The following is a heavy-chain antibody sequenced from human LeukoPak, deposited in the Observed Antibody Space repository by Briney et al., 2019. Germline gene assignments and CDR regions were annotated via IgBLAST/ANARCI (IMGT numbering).Heavy chain of an antibody. CDR3: ARGLPMIVVRWGAIDY. CDR2: INHSGST. V-gene: IGHV4-34*01. J-gene: IGHJ4*02. CDR1: GGSFSGYY. Sequence: SETLSLTCAVYGGSFSGYYWSWIRQPPGKGLEWIGEINHSGSTNYNPSLKSRVTISVDTSKNQFSLELSSVTAADTAVYYCARGLPMIVVRWGAIDYWGQGTLVTVSS. D-gene: IGHD3-22*01.